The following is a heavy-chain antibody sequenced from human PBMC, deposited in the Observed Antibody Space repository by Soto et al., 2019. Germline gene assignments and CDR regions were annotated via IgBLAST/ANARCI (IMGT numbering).Heavy chain of an antibody. CDR3: ARDYGKLNP. J-gene: IGHJ5*02. CDR2: ISSGSNYI. V-gene: IGHV3-21*01. D-gene: IGHD2-15*01. CDR1: GFTSSTYT. Sequence: EVQLVESGGGLVNPGGSLRLSCAASGFTSSTYTMNWARQTPGKGLEWVSSISSGSNYIYYADSLKGRFTTSRDNAKNSLYLQMNSLRAEDTAVYYCARDYGKLNPWGQGTLVTVSS.